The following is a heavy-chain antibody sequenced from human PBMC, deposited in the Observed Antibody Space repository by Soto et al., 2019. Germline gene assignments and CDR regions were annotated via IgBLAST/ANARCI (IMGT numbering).Heavy chain of an antibody. CDR2: ISYDGSNK. J-gene: IGHJ3*02. D-gene: IGHD3-22*01. CDR3: ASDAEDYDSSGYSPTARDAFDI. CDR1: GFTFSSYA. Sequence: GGSLRLSCAASGFTFSSYAMHWVRQAPGKGLEWVAVISYDGSNKYYADSVKGRFTISRDNSKNTLYLQMNSLRAEDTAVYYCASDAEDYDSSGYSPTARDAFDIWGQGTMVTVSS. V-gene: IGHV3-30-3*01.